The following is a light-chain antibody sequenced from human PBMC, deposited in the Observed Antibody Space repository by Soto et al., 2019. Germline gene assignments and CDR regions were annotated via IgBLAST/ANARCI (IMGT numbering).Light chain of an antibody. J-gene: IGKJ1*01. CDR1: QSVTNSF. V-gene: IGKV3-20*01. CDR3: QQYVSSPWA. Sequence: EIVLAQSPGTLSLSPGERATLSCRASQSVTNSFLAWYQQKPGQAPRLLIYGASRRATGIPDRFTGSGSGTDLTLTISRLEPEDFAVYYCQQYVSSPWALGQVTKVEI. CDR2: GAS.